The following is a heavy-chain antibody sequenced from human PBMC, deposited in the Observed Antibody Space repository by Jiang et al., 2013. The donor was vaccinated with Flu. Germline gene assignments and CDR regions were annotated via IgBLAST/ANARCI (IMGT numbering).Heavy chain of an antibody. V-gene: IGHV7-4-1*02. CDR2: INTNTGNP. CDR1: YTFTSYA. Sequence: YTFTSYAMNWVRQAPGQGLEWMGWINTNTGNPTYAQGFTGRFVFSLDTSVSTAYLQISSLKAEDTAVYYCARLGPAAYLDAFDIWGQGTMVTVSS. CDR3: ARLGPAAYLDAFDI. D-gene: IGHD2-2*01. J-gene: IGHJ3*02.